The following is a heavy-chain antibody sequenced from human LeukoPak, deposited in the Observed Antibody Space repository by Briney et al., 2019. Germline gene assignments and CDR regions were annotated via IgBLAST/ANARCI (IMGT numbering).Heavy chain of an antibody. CDR1: GGSFSGYS. D-gene: IGHD6-6*01. V-gene: IGHV4-34*01. CDR2: INHSGST. Sequence: PSETLSLTCAVYGGSFSGYSWSWIRQPPGKGLEWIGEINHSGSTNYNPSLKSRVTISVDTSKNQFSLKLSSVTAADTAVYYCARGRGWSNSSYDYWGQGTLVTVSS. J-gene: IGHJ4*02. CDR3: ARGRGWSNSSYDY.